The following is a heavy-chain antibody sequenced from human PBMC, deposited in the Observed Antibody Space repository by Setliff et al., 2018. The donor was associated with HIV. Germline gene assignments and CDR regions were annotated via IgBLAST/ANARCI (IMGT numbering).Heavy chain of an antibody. CDR1: GFTLSTYW. V-gene: IGHV3-74*03. CDR3: ARDRDYDSSGYYSDVFDI. J-gene: IGHJ3*02. D-gene: IGHD3-22*01. Sequence: PGGSLRLSCAASGFTLSTYWMHWVRQAPGKGLVWVSRINSDGSSTTYADSVKGRFNISRDNARNTLYLQMNSLRAEDTAMYYCARDRDYDSSGYYSDVFDIWGQGTMVTVSS. CDR2: INSDGSST.